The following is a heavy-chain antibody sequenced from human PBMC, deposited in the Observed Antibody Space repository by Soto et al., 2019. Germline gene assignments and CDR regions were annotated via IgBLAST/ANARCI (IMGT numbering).Heavy chain of an antibody. Sequence: EAQLVESGGGLVQPGRSPRLSCAGSGFIFDDFAIHWVRQAPGKGLEWVSGISWNSDSIGYADSGKGRFTISRDNTKNALYLQMNSLRVEDTALYYCTKVGGLYDFWSGPLHFDLWGQGTLVTVSS. CDR2: ISWNSDSI. V-gene: IGHV3-9*01. CDR3: TKVGGLYDFWSGPLHFDL. J-gene: IGHJ4*02. CDR1: GFIFDDFA. D-gene: IGHD3-3*01.